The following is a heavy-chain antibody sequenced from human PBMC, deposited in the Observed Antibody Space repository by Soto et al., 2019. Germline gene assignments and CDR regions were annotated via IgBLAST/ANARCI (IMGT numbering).Heavy chain of an antibody. CDR3: ARFVVWAPGVRS. CDR2: ISYTGTT. Sequence: SETRSLTCSVSFGSVTSNSYHWGWIRQPPGKGLEWIGSISYTGTTYYSPSLKRRVTISADTSKRQFSLKLDSANAADTGVYYCARFVVWAPGVRSWGQGSWRAGSS. D-gene: IGHD2-8*01. CDR1: FGSVTSNSYH. J-gene: IGHJ4*02. V-gene: IGHV4-39*01.